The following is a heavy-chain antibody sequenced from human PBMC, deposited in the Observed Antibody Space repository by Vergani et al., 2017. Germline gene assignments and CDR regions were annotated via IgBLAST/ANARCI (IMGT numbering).Heavy chain of an antibody. CDR3: ARHRGWGLVVVAATPWYYYYGMDV. V-gene: IGHV5-51*01. CDR2: IYPGDSDT. CDR1: GYSFTSYW. Sequence: EVQLVQSGAEVKKLGESLKISCKGSGYSFTSYWIGWVRQMPGKGLEWMGIIYPGDSDTRYSPSFQGQVTISADKSISTAYLQWSSLKASDTAMYYCARHRGWGLVVVAATPWYYYYGMDVWGQGTTVTVSS. J-gene: IGHJ6*02. D-gene: IGHD2-15*01.